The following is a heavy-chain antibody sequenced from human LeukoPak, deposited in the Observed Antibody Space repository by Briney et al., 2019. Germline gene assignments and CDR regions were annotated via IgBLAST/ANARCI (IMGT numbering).Heavy chain of an antibody. V-gene: IGHV3-30*18. D-gene: IGHD6-13*01. CDR2: ISYDESNT. CDR1: GFTFSTYG. J-gene: IGHJ4*02. CDR3: AKGGGIADYARFDY. Sequence: GGSLRLSCAASGFTFSTYGMNWVRQAPGKGLEWVAIISYDESNTYYADSVKGRFTISRDNSKNTLYLQMNSLRAEDTAVYYCAKGGGIADYARFDYWGQGTLVTVSS.